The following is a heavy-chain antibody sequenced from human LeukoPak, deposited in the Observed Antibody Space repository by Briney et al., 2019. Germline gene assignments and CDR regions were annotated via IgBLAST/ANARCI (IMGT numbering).Heavy chain of an antibody. CDR2: IKAKAHGGTI. V-gene: IGHV3-15*01. J-gene: IGHJ4*02. D-gene: IGHD1-26*01. CDR1: GFTFSNAW. CDR3: TTDGVGVEGATYDN. Sequence: GGSLRLSCTASGFTFSNAWMAWVRQAPGKGLEGVGRIKAKAHGGTIEYAAPVKGRFTISRDDSKNTLYLQMNSLKTEDTAVYYCTTDGVGVEGATYDNWGQGTLVSVSS.